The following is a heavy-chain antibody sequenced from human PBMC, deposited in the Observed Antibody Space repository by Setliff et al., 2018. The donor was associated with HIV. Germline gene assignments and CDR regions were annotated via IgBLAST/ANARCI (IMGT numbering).Heavy chain of an antibody. V-gene: IGHV1-69*06. CDR3: ARSGYSAYDNWFDP. CDR2: IIPIFGTA. CDR1: GGTFSSYA. J-gene: IGHJ5*02. Sequence: GASVKVSCKASGGTFSSYAISWVRQAPGQGLEWMGRIIPIFGTANYAQKFQGRVTITADKSTSTAYMELSSLRSEDTAVYYCARSGYSAYDNWFDPWGQGTLVTVSS. D-gene: IGHD5-12*01.